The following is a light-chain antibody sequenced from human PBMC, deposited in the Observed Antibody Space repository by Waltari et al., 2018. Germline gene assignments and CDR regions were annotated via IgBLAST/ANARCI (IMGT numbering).Light chain of an antibody. V-gene: IGKV1-39*01. CDR3: QQTYTTPTWT. Sequence: DIQMTQSPLSLSASVGDRVTITCRARQTISKYLNWYQQKPGKAPKLLIHAASRLQSGVPSRFSGSGSETEFTLTINSLQLEDCAIYYCQQTYTTPTWTFGQGTKVEVK. CDR2: AAS. J-gene: IGKJ1*01. CDR1: QTISKY.